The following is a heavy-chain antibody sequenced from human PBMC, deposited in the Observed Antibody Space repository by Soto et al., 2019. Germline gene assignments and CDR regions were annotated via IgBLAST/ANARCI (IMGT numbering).Heavy chain of an antibody. V-gene: IGHV4-4*02. Sequence: QVRLQESGPGLVKPSATLSLTCTVSGGSMSSSNWWNWVRQPPGKGLEWIGETHHSGRTNYHPSLKSRVPLAVDESKNHFTLKLRSVTAADTVVYYCARSEATVLDYWGQGTLVTVSS. CDR1: GGSMSSSNW. J-gene: IGHJ4*02. CDR2: THHSGRT. CDR3: ARSEATVLDY. D-gene: IGHD4-17*01.